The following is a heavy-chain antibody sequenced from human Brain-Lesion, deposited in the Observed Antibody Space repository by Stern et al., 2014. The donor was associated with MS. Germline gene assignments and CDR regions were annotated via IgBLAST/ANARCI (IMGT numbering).Heavy chain of an antibody. CDR3: TRLGGLYYYYYYMEF. CDR1: GYTFTNFA. CDR2: ISPYNGNQ. J-gene: IGHJ6*03. V-gene: IGHV1-18*01. D-gene: IGHD3-16*01. Sequence: QVQLVESGTEVKKPGASLKVSCKASGYTFTNFAISWVRQAPGQGLEWMGWISPYNGNQNYAQKVQGRVTMTTDTSTSTAYMELRSLRSDDTAVYYCTRLGGLYYYYYYMEFWGKGTTVTVSS.